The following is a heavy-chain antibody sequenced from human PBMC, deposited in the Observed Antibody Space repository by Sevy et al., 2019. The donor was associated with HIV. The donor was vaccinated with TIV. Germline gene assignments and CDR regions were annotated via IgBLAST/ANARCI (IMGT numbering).Heavy chain of an antibody. CDR3: ARDHVKDGDLGDYYYYAMDV. CDR1: GFILSDYY. J-gene: IGHJ6*02. D-gene: IGHD4-17*01. Sequence: GGSLRLSCAASGFILSDYYMSWVRQAPGKGLEWVSYISGSGDDTIYYADSVKGQFTISRDNTKNSLYLQMNSLRAEDTAVYYCARDHVKDGDLGDYYYYAMDVWGQGTTVTVSS. V-gene: IGHV3-11*01. CDR2: ISGSGDDTI.